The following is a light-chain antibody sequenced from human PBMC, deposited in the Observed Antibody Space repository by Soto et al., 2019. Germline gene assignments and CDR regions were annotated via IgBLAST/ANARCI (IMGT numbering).Light chain of an antibody. CDR3: QQYYSTPWT. CDR1: QSVLYISNNKNY. CDR2: WAS. V-gene: IGKV4-1*01. Sequence: DIVMTQSPDSLAVSLGERATINCKSSQSVLYISNNKNYLAWYQQKPGQPPKLLIYWASTRESGVPDRFSGSGSGTDFTLTISSLQAEDVAVYYCQQYYSTPWTFGQGTKV. J-gene: IGKJ1*01.